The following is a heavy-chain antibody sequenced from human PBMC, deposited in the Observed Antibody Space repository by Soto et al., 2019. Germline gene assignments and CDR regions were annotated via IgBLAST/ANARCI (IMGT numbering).Heavy chain of an antibody. CDR2: ISAYNGHT. J-gene: IGHJ6*03. Sequence: QDQLVQSGVEVKKPGASVKVSCKASGYSFTNYGITWVRQAPGQGFEWMGWISAYNGHTNYAQKFQGRVTLTTDASTSTAYLELRSLRSDDTAVYYCARDRGVAPPVAGNTHYYYYMDVWGKGTTVTVSS. V-gene: IGHV1-18*01. D-gene: IGHD6-19*01. CDR3: ARDRGVAPPVAGNTHYYYYMDV. CDR1: GYSFTNYG.